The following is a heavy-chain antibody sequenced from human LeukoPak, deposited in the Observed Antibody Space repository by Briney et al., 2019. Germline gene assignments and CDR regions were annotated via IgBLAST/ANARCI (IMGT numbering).Heavy chain of an antibody. V-gene: IGHV3-21*01. D-gene: IGHD2-15*01. J-gene: IGHJ4*02. CDR3: VRIYCSGGSCTGGFDY. CDR2: ISSSSSYI. CDR1: GFTFSSYS. Sequence: GGSLRLSCAASGFTFSSYSMNWVRQAPGKGLEWVSSISSSSSYIYYADSVKGRFTISRDNAKNSLYLQMNSLRAEDTAVYYCVRIYCSGGSCTGGFDYWGQGTLVTVSS.